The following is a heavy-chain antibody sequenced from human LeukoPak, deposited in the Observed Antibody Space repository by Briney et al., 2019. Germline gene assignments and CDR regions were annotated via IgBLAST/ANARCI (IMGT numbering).Heavy chain of an antibody. CDR3: ARHYRIEASDTPLGY. CDR2: IYPGDSDT. J-gene: IGHJ4*02. V-gene: IGHV5-51*01. D-gene: IGHD6-13*01. Sequence: PGESLKISCEGSGYSFTSYWIAWVRQMPGKGLEWMGIIYPGDSDTRYSPSFQGQVTISADKSISTAYLQWSSLKASDTAMYYCARHYRIEASDTPLGYWGQGTLVTVSS. CDR1: GYSFTSYW.